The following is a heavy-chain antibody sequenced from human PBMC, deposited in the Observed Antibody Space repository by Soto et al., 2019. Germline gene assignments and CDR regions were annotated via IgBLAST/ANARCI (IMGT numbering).Heavy chain of an antibody. CDR3: ARTEVPADYYSYATEV. J-gene: IGHJ6*02. CDR2: ISAYNGNT. Sequence: ASVKVSCKASGYTFTSYGISWVRQAPGQGLEWMGWISAYNGNTNYAQKLQGRVTMTTDTSTSTAYMELRSLRSDDTAVYYCARTEVPADYYSYATEVWCQGTTVTVSS. V-gene: IGHV1-18*01. D-gene: IGHD2-2*01. CDR1: GYTFTSYG.